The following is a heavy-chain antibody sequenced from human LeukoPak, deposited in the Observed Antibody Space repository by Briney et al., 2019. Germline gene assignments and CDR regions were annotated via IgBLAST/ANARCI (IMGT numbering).Heavy chain of an antibody. CDR2: IYNDGDT. V-gene: IGHV3-53*01. CDR3: ATSRVDSSGYYAVRRVLYGMDV. Sequence: PGGSLRLSCAASGFTVSGNYMSWVRQAPGKGLEWVSVIYNDGDTYYPDSVEGRITISRDNSKNTLYLQMNSLRAEDTAVYYCATSRVDSSGYYAVRRVLYGMDVWGQGTTVTVSS. CDR1: GFTVSGNY. J-gene: IGHJ6*02. D-gene: IGHD3-22*01.